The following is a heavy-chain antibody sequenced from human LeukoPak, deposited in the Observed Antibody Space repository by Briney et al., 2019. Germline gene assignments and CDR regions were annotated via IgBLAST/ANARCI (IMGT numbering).Heavy chain of an antibody. V-gene: IGHV3-66*02. Sequence: GGSLRLSCAASGFTFSSYAMSWVRQAPGKGPEWVSVIYSGGSTYYADSVKGRFTISRDNSKNTLYLQMNSLRAEDTAVYYCARPLWFGEDSDAFDIWGQGTMVTVSS. CDR2: IYSGGST. D-gene: IGHD3-10*01. J-gene: IGHJ3*02. CDR3: ARPLWFGEDSDAFDI. CDR1: GFTFSSYA.